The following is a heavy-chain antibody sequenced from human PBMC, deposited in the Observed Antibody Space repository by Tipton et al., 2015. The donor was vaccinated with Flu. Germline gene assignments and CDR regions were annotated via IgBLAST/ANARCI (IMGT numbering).Heavy chain of an antibody. J-gene: IGHJ4*02. V-gene: IGHV3-53*01. CDR3: AKVIPELVAGLDS. CDR2: VSDTGSA. Sequence: QLVQSGGGLIQPGGSLRLSCVGSGFIVSDSYMNWVRQSPGGDLEWISVVSDTGSAYYADSVKGRFTISRDISKNSLSLQMDGLRADDTAVYSCAKVIPELVAGLDSWGQGTLVTVAS. D-gene: IGHD6-19*01. CDR1: GFIVSDSY.